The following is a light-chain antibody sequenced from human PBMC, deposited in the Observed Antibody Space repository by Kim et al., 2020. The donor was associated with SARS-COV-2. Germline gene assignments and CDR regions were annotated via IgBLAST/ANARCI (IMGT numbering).Light chain of an antibody. Sequence: SLTVSSTGTSSDVGCYNYLSWNQQRPGKPPTLLIYEVNKRPSGVPDRFSGSKSGNTTSLTVSGLQADDEADYYCSSYAGSNIFVVFGGGTQLTVL. J-gene: IGLJ2*01. CDR3: SSYAGSNIFVV. V-gene: IGLV2-8*01. CDR1: SSDVGCYNY. CDR2: EVN.